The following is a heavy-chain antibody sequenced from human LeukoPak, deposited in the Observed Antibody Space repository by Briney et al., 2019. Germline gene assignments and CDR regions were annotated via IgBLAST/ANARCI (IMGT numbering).Heavy chain of an antibody. J-gene: IGHJ4*02. CDR3: ARLYGDL. CDR2: IFYSGST. V-gene: IGHV4-31*03. CDR1: GGSISSGGYY. D-gene: IGHD3-3*01. Sequence: SQTLSLTCNVSGGSISSGGYYWSWIRQHPGKGLEWIGFIFYSGSTSYNPSLKNRVSFSLDASKNQLSLTLTSVTAADTAVYYCARLYGDLWGQGTLVTVSS.